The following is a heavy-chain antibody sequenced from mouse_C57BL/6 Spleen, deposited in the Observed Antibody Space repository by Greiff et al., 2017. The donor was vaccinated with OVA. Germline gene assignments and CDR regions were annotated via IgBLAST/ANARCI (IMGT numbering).Heavy chain of an antibody. CDR3: ARNYRYDYYAMDY. CDR1: GFTFSDYG. Sequence: EVQLVESGGGLVKPGGSLKLSCAASGFTFSDYGMHWVRQAPEKGLEWVAYISSGSSTIYYADTVKGRFTFSRDNAKNTLFLQMTSLRSEDTAMYYCARNYRYDYYAMDYWGQGTSVTVSS. V-gene: IGHV5-17*01. J-gene: IGHJ4*01. CDR2: ISSGSSTI. D-gene: IGHD2-1*01.